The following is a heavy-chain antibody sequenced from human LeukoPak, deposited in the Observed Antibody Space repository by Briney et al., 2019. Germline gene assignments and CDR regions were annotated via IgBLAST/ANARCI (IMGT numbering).Heavy chain of an antibody. CDR3: AKDWNKFDY. CDR2: ISYDGSNK. J-gene: IGHJ4*02. CDR1: GFTFSSYG. V-gene: IGHV3-30*18. Sequence: PGGSLRLSCAASGFTFSSYGMHWVRQAPGKGLEWVAVISYDGSNKYYADSVKGRFTISRDNSKNTLYLHMNSLRAEDTAVYYCAKDWNKFDYWGQGTLVTVSS. D-gene: IGHD1-1*01.